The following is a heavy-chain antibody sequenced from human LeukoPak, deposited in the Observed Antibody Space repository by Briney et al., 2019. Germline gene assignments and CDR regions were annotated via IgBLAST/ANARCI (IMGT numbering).Heavy chain of an antibody. CDR1: GGSFSGYY. D-gene: IGHD3-22*01. Sequence: PSETLSLTCAVYGGSFSGYYWSWVRQPPGKGLEWIGEINHSGSTNYNPSLKSRVTISVDTSKNQFSLKLSSVTAADTAVYYCARESPYDSSGYDYWGQGTLVTVSS. CDR3: ARESPYDSSGYDY. J-gene: IGHJ4*02. CDR2: INHSGST. V-gene: IGHV4-34*01.